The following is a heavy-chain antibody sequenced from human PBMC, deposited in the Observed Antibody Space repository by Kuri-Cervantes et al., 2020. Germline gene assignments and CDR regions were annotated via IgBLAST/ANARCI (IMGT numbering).Heavy chain of an antibody. CDR2: ISSNTI. Sequence: GESLKISCVASGFTFSSYEMNWVRQAPGKGLEWVSYISSNTIYYADSVKGRFTISRDNAKNSLYLQMNSLRAEDTAVYYCARVLYLDVWGKGTTVTVSS. V-gene: IGHV3-48*03. D-gene: IGHD2-8*01. CDR3: ARVLYLDV. J-gene: IGHJ6*04. CDR1: GFTFSSYE.